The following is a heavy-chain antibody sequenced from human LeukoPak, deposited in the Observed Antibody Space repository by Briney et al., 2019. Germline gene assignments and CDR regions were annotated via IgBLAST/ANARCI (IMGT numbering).Heavy chain of an antibody. D-gene: IGHD3-10*01. CDR1: GGSFSGYY. Sequence: SETLSLTCAVYGGSFSGYYWSWIRQPPGKGLEWIGEINHSGSTNYNPSLKSRVTISVDTSKNQFSLKLSSVTAADTAVYYCAREFMGDVVRGVIIARYYYYYMDVWGKGTTVTISS. CDR2: INHSGST. J-gene: IGHJ6*03. CDR3: AREFMGDVVRGVIIARYYYYYMDV. V-gene: IGHV4-34*01.